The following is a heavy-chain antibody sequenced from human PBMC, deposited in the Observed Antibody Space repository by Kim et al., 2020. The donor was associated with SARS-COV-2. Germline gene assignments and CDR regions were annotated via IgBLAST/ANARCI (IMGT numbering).Heavy chain of an antibody. V-gene: IGHV4-34*01. CDR2: INHSGST. D-gene: IGHD3-9*01. CDR1: GGSFSGYY. J-gene: IGHJ6*01. Sequence: SETLSLTCAVYGGSFSGYYWSWIRQPPGKGLEWIGEINHSGSTNYNPSLKSRVTISVDTSKNQFSLKLSSVTAADTAVYYCARGNSGLRYFDWKIPYGM. CDR3: ARGNSGLRYFDWKIPYGM.